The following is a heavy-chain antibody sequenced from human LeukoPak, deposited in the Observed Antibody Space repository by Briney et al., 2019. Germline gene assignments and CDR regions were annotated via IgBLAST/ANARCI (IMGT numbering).Heavy chain of an antibody. D-gene: IGHD2-2*01. CDR2: ISAYNGNT. CDR1: GYTFTSYG. CDR3: ARGPGCSSTSCPDYYYYYGMDV. V-gene: IGHV1-18*01. Sequence: ASVKVSCKASGYTFTSYGISWVRQAPGQGLEWMGWISAYNGNTNYAQKLQGRVTTTTDTSTSTAYMELRSLRSDDTAVYYCARGPGCSSTSCPDYYYYYGMDVWGQGTTVTVSS. J-gene: IGHJ6*02.